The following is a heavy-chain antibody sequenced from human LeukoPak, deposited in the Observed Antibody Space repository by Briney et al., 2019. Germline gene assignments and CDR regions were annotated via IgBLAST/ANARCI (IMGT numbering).Heavy chain of an antibody. V-gene: IGHV3-43D*03. D-gene: IGHD6-19*01. CDR3: AKGPHSSGWYVDY. CDR1: GFTFDDYA. Sequence: PGGSLRLSCAASGFTFDDYAMHWVRQVPGKGMEWVSLITWDGGTTYYADSVKGRFTISRDNSKNFLYLQMKSLRAEDTALHYCAKGPHSSGWYVDYWGQGTLVTVSS. CDR2: ITWDGGTT. J-gene: IGHJ4*02.